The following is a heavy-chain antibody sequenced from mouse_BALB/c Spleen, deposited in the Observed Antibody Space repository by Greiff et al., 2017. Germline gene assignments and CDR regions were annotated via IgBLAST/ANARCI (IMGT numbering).Heavy chain of an antibody. CDR1: GYTFTSYW. J-gene: IGHJ4*01. V-gene: IGHV1-7*01. Sequence: QVQLQQSGAELAKPGASVKMSCKASGYTFTSYWMHWVKQRPGQGLEWIGYINPSTGYTEYNQKFKDKATLTADKSSSTAYMQLSSLTSEDSAVYYCARTYYGSSYRAMDYWGQGTSVTVSS. CDR2: INPSTGYT. CDR3: ARTYYGSSYRAMDY. D-gene: IGHD1-1*01.